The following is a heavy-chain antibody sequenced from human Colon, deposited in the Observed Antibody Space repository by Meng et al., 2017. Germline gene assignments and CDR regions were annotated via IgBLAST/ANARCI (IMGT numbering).Heavy chain of an antibody. CDR2: ISCSGGST. Sequence: GESLKISCAASGFTFSTYAMSWVRQAPGEGLDWGSAISCSGGSTYYADAVKGRFTISRDHSKNTLYLQMNSLRAEDTAVYYCAKSDYDIWTGYYWGGAFDIWGQGTMVTVSS. J-gene: IGHJ3*02. CDR1: GFTFSTYA. CDR3: AKSDYDIWTGYYWGGAFDI. V-gene: IGHV3-23*01. D-gene: IGHD3-9*01.